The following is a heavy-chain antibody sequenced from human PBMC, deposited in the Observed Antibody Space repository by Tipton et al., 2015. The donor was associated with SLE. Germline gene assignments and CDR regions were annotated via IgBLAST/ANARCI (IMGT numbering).Heavy chain of an antibody. Sequence: TLSLTCAVYGESFSGYYWTWIRQPPGKGLEWIGEIDDSGSTNFNPSLKSRITMSLDTSKNQVSLRLTSVTAADTAVYYCATSIANDIFYNWGQGTLVTVSS. J-gene: IGHJ4*02. D-gene: IGHD1-1*01. CDR2: IDDSGST. CDR3: ATSIANDIFYN. CDR1: GESFSGYY. V-gene: IGHV4-34*10.